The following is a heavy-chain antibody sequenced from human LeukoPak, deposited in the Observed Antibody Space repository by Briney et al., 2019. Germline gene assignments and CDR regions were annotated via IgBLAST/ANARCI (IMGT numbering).Heavy chain of an antibody. Sequence: SETLTLTCTVSGGSISGYYWSWIRQPPGQGLEWIAYIHSNGYTNYNPSLKSRVTISVDTSKNQFSLKVTSVTAADTAMYYCTKREGPMSGSYDYFDPWGQGTLVTVS. V-gene: IGHV4-4*09. CDR3: TKREGPMSGSYDYFDP. J-gene: IGHJ5*02. CDR1: GGSISGYY. D-gene: IGHD1-26*01. CDR2: IHSNGYT.